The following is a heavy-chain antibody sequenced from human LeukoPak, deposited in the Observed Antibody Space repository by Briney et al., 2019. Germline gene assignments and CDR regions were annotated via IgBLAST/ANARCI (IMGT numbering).Heavy chain of an antibody. CDR3: ARLVTEYGDYATYYYYYMDV. J-gene: IGHJ6*03. V-gene: IGHV4-59*08. D-gene: IGHD4-17*01. CDR2: IDYCGST. Sequence: SETLSLTCTVSGGSISSYYWSWIRQPPGKGLEWLGYIDYCGSTNHNPSLKSRVTMAVDTSKNQFSLKLSSVTAADTAVYYCARLVTEYGDYATYYYYYMDVWGKGTTVTISS. CDR1: GGSISSYY.